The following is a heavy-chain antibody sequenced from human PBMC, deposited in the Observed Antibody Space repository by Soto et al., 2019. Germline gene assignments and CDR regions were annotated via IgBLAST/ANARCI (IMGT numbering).Heavy chain of an antibody. Sequence: PGGSLRLSCAASGFTFSSYEMNWVRQAPGKGLEWVSYISSSGSTIYYADSVKGRFTISRDNAKNSLYLQMNSLRAEDTAVYYCARGSAPRGWLDPWGQGTLVTVSS. CDR3: ARGSAPRGWLDP. CDR1: GFTFSSYE. CDR2: ISSSGSTI. D-gene: IGHD3-10*01. J-gene: IGHJ5*02. V-gene: IGHV3-48*03.